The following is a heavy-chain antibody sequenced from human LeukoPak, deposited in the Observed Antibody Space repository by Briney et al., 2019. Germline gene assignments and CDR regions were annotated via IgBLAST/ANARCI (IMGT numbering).Heavy chain of an antibody. CDR2: IKEDGSEI. CDR1: GFTFSNYW. CDR3: ARDVYMDV. J-gene: IGHJ6*03. Sequence: GRSLRLSCAASGFTFSNYWMNWVRQAPGKGLEWVANIKEDGSEIYYADSVRGRFAISRDNAKNSLYLHMNSLRAEDTAVYYCARDVYMDVWGKGTTVTISS. V-gene: IGHV3-7*01.